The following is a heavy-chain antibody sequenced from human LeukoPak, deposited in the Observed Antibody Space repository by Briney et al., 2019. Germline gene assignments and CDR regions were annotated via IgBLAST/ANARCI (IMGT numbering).Heavy chain of an antibody. CDR1: GGSFSGYY. CDR2: INHSGST. D-gene: IGHD3-9*01. Sequence: SETLSLTCAVYGGSFSGYYWSWIRQPPGKGLESMGEINHSGSTNYNPSLKSRVTISVDTSKNQFSLKLSSVTAADTAVYYCARAGTLLRYFDWLPHNDYWGQGTLVTVSS. V-gene: IGHV4-34*01. CDR3: ARAGTLLRYFDWLPHNDY. J-gene: IGHJ4*02.